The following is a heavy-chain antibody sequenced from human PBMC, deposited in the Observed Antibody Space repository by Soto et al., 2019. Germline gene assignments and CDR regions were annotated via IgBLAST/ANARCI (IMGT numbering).Heavy chain of an antibody. V-gene: IGHV3-30-3*01. CDR2: ISYDGTNE. Sequence: QVQLVESGGGVVQPGRSLRLSCAASGFTFSSYPMDWVRQAPGKGLEWVAVISYDGTNEHYADAVKGRFTISRDNSKNTLYLQMNSLRAEDTAVYYCARPCLYSSNPHYYYYGMDVWGQGTTVTFSS. D-gene: IGHD6-13*01. CDR1: GFTFSSYP. J-gene: IGHJ6*02. CDR3: ARPCLYSSNPHYYYYGMDV.